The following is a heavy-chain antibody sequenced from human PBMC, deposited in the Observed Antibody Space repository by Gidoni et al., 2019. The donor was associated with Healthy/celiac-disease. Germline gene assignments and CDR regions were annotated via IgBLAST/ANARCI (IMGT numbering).Heavy chain of an antibody. J-gene: IGHJ6*02. CDR3: ARGIVGATAYYYGMDV. CDR1: GYSISSGYY. Sequence: QVQLQESGPGLVKPSETLSLTCAVSGYSISSGYYWGWIRQPPGKGLEWIGSIYHSGSTYYNPSLKSRVTISVDTSKNQFSLKLSSVTAADTAVYYCARGIVGATAYYYGMDVWGQGTTVTVSS. V-gene: IGHV4-38-2*01. D-gene: IGHD1-26*01. CDR2: IYHSGST.